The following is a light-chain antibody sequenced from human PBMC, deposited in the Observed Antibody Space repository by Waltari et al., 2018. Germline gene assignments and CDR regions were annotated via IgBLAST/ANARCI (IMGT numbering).Light chain of an antibody. Sequence: QPVLIQPPSASGTPGQRVTISCSGSSSNIGSNYVYWYQQVPGTAPKLLMYRDNWGPCGVRDRFSGAKSGTSASRAISGVRSEDEADYHCAAWDDVLSGVVFGGGTKLIVL. CDR3: AAWDDVLSGVV. J-gene: IGLJ2*01. CDR2: RDN. CDR1: SSNIGSNY. V-gene: IGLV1-47*01.